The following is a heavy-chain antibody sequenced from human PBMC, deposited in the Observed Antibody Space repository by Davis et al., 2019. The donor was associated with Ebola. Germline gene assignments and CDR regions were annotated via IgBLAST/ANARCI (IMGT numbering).Heavy chain of an antibody. V-gene: IGHV4-59*10. CDR3: ARAGGYDFYWFDP. J-gene: IGHJ5*02. D-gene: IGHD5-12*01. Sequence: PSETLSLTCAVYGGSFSGYYWSWIRQPPGKGLEWIGRIYTSGSTNYNPSLKSRVTMSVDTSKNQFSLKLSSVTAADTAVYYCARAGGYDFYWFDPWGQGTLVTVSS. CDR2: IYTSGST. CDR1: GGSFSGYY.